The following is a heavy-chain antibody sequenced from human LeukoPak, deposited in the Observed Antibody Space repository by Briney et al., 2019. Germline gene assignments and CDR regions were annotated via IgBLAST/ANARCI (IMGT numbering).Heavy chain of an antibody. CDR3: VRGGGYCSSTSCSPLDY. Sequence: GGSLRLSCAASGFILSTYWMHWVRQVPGKGLLWVSRINGDGKDTPYADSVKGRFTISRDNSKNTLYLQMNSLRAEDTAVYYCVRGGGYCSSTSCSPLDYWGQGTLVTVSS. CDR1: GFILSTYW. D-gene: IGHD2-2*01. V-gene: IGHV3-74*01. CDR2: INGDGKDT. J-gene: IGHJ4*02.